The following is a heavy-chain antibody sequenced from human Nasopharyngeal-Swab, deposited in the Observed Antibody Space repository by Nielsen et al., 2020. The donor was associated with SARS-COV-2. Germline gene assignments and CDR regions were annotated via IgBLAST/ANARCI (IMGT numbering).Heavy chain of an antibody. Sequence: RQAPGKGLEWIGYFYYSGITNYNPSLKSRVTISVDTSKNQFSLKLSSVTAADTAVYYCARGGPGLELFSRFDPWGQGTLVTVSS. V-gene: IGHV4-59*01. CDR3: ARGGPGLELFSRFDP. J-gene: IGHJ5*02. D-gene: IGHD1-7*01. CDR2: FYYSGIT.